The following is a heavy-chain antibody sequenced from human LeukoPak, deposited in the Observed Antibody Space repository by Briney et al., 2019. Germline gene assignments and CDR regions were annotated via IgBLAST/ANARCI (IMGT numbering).Heavy chain of an antibody. CDR1: GYTFIGYY. V-gene: IGHV1-2*06. J-gene: IGHJ5*02. CDR3: ARVDCTSTNRYPFDP. CDR2: INPNSGAT. D-gene: IGHD2-2*01. Sequence: GASVKVSCKASGYTFIGYYMHWVRQAPGQGLEWMGRINPNSGATNYAQKFQGRVTMTRDTSISTAYMELASLRSDDTAIYYCARVDCTSTNRYPFDPWGQGTPVIVSS.